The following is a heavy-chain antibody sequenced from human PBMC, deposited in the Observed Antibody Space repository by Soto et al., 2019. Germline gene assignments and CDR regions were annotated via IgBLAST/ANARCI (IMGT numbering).Heavy chain of an antibody. Sequence: GASVKVSSTASGYTFTIYGISWVRQAPGQGLEWMGWISAYNGNTNYAQKLQGRVTMTTDTSTSTAYMELRSLRSDDTAVYYCARVYVPSDSSGWYYNWFDPWGQGTLVTVSS. CDR2: ISAYNGNT. CDR1: GYTFTIYG. J-gene: IGHJ5*02. D-gene: IGHD6-19*01. V-gene: IGHV1-18*01. CDR3: ARVYVPSDSSGWYYNWFDP.